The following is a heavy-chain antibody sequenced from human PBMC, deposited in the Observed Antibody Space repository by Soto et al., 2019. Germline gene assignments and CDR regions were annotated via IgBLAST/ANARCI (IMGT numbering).Heavy chain of an antibody. CDR1: GGSIRSGDYY. D-gene: IGHD3-22*01. V-gene: IGHV4-30-4*01. Sequence: PSETLSLTWTVSGGSIRSGDYYWSWIRQPPGKGLEWIGYIYYSGSTYYNPSLKSQITISVDTSKNQFSLKLSSVTAADTAVYYCARDSSGYLSLDYWGQGALVTVS. CDR2: IYYSGST. CDR3: ARDSSGYLSLDY. J-gene: IGHJ4*02.